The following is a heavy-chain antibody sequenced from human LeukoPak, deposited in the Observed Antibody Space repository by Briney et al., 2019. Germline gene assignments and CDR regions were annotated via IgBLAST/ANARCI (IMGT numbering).Heavy chain of an antibody. V-gene: IGHV1-2*02. D-gene: IGHD4-17*01. J-gene: IGHJ5*02. CDR3: ARERSPGDYGDYPPLSEFDP. CDR2: INPNSGGT. Sequence: VPSVSLSFRASGYTFTVYYMHWVRQAPGQGREWMGWINPNSGGTNYTQKSQGRVTMTRDTSISTAYMELSRLRSDDPAVYYCARERSPGDYGDYPPLSEFDPWGQGTLVTVSS. CDR1: GYTFTVYY.